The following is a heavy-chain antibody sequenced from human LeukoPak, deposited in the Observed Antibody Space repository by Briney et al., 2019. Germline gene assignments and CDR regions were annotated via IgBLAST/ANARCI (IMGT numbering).Heavy chain of an antibody. D-gene: IGHD3-10*01. V-gene: IGHV3-30*18. CDR2: ISYDGSNK. Sequence: GRTLRLSCAASGFTFSSYGMHWVRRAPGKGLEWGAVISYDGSNKYYADSVKGRFTISRDNSMNTLYVQMNSLRAEDTAVYYCAKARGSGNYYNVMDVWGQGTTVTVSS. CDR1: GFTFSSYG. J-gene: IGHJ6*02. CDR3: AKARGSGNYYNVMDV.